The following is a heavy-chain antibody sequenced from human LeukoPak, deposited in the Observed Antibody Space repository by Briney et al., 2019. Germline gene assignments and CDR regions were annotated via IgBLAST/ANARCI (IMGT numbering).Heavy chain of an antibody. J-gene: IGHJ4*02. Sequence: PSQTLSLTCTVSGGSISSGSYYWSWIRQPAGKGLEWIGRIYTSGSTNYNPTLKSRVTISVDTSKNQFSLKLSSVTAADTAVYYCAREPPHYDFWSGYGLDYWGQGTLVTVSS. V-gene: IGHV4-61*02. CDR2: IYTSGST. CDR1: GGSISSGSYY. D-gene: IGHD3-3*01. CDR3: AREPPHYDFWSGYGLDY.